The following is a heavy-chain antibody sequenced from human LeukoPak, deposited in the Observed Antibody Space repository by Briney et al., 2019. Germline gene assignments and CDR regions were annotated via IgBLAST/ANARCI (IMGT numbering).Heavy chain of an antibody. D-gene: IGHD5-18*01. CDR3: VRLLRAAMAFDY. J-gene: IGHJ4*02. CDR1: GGSISSSSYY. Sequence: SETLSLTCTVSGGSISSSSYYWGWIRQPPGKGLEWIGSIYYSGSTYYNPSPKSRVTISVDTSKNQFSLKLSSVTAADTAVYYCVRLLRAAMAFDYWGQGTLVTVSS. CDR2: IYYSGST. V-gene: IGHV4-39*01.